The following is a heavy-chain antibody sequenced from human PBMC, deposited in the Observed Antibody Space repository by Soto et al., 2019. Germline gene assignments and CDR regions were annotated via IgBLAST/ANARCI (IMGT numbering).Heavy chain of an antibody. Sequence: GGSLRLSCAASGFTFSNFEMHWVRQAPGNGLEWVSYINTAGSTKYYAESVKGRFTISRDNARNSLFLQMNSLRAEDTAVYYCARAECSSPDCLTAYYSYGLDVWGQGSTVTVSS. V-gene: IGHV3-48*03. CDR3: ARAECSSPDCLTAYYSYGLDV. J-gene: IGHJ6*02. D-gene: IGHD3-9*01. CDR2: INTAGSTK. CDR1: GFTFSNFE.